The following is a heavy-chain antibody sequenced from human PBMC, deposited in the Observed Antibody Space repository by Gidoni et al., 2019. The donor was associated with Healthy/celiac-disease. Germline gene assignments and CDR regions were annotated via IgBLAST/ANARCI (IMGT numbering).Heavy chain of an antibody. Sequence: QVQLQESGPGLVKPSQTLSLTCTVSGGSISSGGYYWSWIRQHPGKGLEWIGYIYYSGSTYYNPSLKSRVTISVDTSKNQFSLKLSSVTAADTAVYFCSRYYYDSSGREGDAFDIWGQGTMVTVSS. CDR2: IYYSGST. D-gene: IGHD3-22*01. CDR1: GGSISSGGYY. V-gene: IGHV4-31*03. J-gene: IGHJ3*02. CDR3: SRYYYDSSGREGDAFDI.